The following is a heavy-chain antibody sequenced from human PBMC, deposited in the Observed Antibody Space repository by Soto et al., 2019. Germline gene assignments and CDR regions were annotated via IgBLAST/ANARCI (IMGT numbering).Heavy chain of an antibody. Sequence: EVHLVESGGGLVKPGGSLRLSCAVSGFTFSSCTMNWVRQAPGKGLEWVSSISPSTSHIYYADSVKGRFTISRDNAKNSLFLQMNSLRAEDTAVYYCSGCIGGACHQNYAMDVWGQGTTVTVSS. D-gene: IGHD2-8*02. CDR1: GFTFSSCT. CDR3: SGCIGGACHQNYAMDV. J-gene: IGHJ6*02. CDR2: ISPSTSHI. V-gene: IGHV3-21*01.